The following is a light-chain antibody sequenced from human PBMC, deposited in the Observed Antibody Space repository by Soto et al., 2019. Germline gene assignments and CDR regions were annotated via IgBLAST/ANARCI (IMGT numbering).Light chain of an antibody. J-gene: IGKJ1*01. Sequence: IVVTLSQAIVSVSPGERATLSCRASQSVSSNLAWYQQKPGQPPRALIYGASTRATGIPARFSGSGSGTEFTLTISSLQSEDFAVYYCQQYNNWPPWTVGQGTKV. V-gene: IGKV3D-15*01. CDR3: QQYNNWPPWT. CDR1: QSVSSN. CDR2: GAS.